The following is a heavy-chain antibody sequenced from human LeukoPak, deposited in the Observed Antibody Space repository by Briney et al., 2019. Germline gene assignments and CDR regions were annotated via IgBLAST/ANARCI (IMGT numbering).Heavy chain of an antibody. CDR1: GFTFSSYG. Sequence: GGSLRLSCAASGFTFSSYGMHWVRQAPDKGQEWVSFIRYDGNNKYYADSVKGRFTISRDNSKNTLYLQMNSLRAEDTAVYYCAKSTPYYYDSSGYYEGDYWGQGTLVTVSS. CDR2: IRYDGNNK. J-gene: IGHJ4*02. V-gene: IGHV3-30*02. D-gene: IGHD3-22*01. CDR3: AKSTPYYYDSSGYYEGDY.